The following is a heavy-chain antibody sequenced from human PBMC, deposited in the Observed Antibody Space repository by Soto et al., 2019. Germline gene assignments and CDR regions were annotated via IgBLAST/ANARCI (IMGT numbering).Heavy chain of an antibody. D-gene: IGHD3-3*01. CDR2: ISAYNGNT. Sequence: ASVKVSCKASGYTFTSYGISWVRQAPGQGLEWMGWISAYNGNTNYAQKLQGRVTMTTDTSTSTAYMELRSLRSDDTAVYYCARDAQDPSVGGGLRYRITIFGGYTGYYYGMDVWGQGTTVTVSS. J-gene: IGHJ6*02. CDR3: ARDAQDPSVGGGLRYRITIFGGYTGYYYGMDV. CDR1: GYTFTSYG. V-gene: IGHV1-18*01.